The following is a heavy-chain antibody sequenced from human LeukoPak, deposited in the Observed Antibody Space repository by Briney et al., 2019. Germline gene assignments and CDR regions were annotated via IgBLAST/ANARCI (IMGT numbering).Heavy chain of an antibody. V-gene: IGHV4-38-2*01. CDR2: VYHSGST. CDR3: AKDRGQIYYNYYMDV. Sequence: PSETLSLTCSVSGYSISSGYYWGWIRQPPGKGLEYIGSVYHSGSTYNNPSLKSRVAISLDTSKNQFSLNMTSVTAADTAVYYCAKDRGQIYYNYYMDVWGKGTTVTVSS. CDR1: GYSISSGYY. D-gene: IGHD3-10*01. J-gene: IGHJ6*03.